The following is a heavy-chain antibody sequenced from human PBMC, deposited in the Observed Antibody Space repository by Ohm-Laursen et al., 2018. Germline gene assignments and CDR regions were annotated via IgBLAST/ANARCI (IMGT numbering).Heavy chain of an antibody. V-gene: IGHV4-4*07. D-gene: IGHD3-22*01. Sequence: SETLSLTCTVSGGSISSYYWNWIRQPAGKGMEWIGRTHTSGTTTYNPSLKSRVTMSVDTPKNQFSLKLSSVTAADTAVYYCARADFDSSGYSGFDCWGQGTLVTASS. J-gene: IGHJ4*02. CDR2: THTSGTT. CDR1: GGSISSYY. CDR3: ARADFDSSGYSGFDC.